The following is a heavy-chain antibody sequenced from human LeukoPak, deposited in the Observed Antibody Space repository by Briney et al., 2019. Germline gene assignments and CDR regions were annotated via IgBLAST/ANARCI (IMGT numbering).Heavy chain of an antibody. J-gene: IGHJ4*02. CDR2: IYTSGST. D-gene: IGHD3-22*01. CDR1: GGSISSYY. CDR3: ARDAGLTYFDY. V-gene: IGHV4-4*07. Sequence: SETLSLTCTVSGGSISSYYWTWIRQPAGKGLEWIGHIYTSGSTYYNPSLKSRVTMSVDTSKNRFSLKLSSVTAADTAMYYCARDAGLTYFDYWGQGTLVTVSS.